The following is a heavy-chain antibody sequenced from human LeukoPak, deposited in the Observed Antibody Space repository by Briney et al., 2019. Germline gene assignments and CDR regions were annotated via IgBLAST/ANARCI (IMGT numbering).Heavy chain of an antibody. CDR2: MYYTGST. D-gene: IGHD1-26*01. CDR1: GGSISSGGYY. J-gene: IGHJ2*01. V-gene: IGHV4-31*03. Sequence: SETLSLTCTVSGGSISSGGYYWSWIRQHPGKGLEWIGYMYYTGSTYYNPSLKSRVIISVDTSKNQFSLQLSSVTAADTAVYYCARDDPPYSGSSWYFALWGRSTLVTVSS. CDR3: ARDDPPYSGSSWYFAL.